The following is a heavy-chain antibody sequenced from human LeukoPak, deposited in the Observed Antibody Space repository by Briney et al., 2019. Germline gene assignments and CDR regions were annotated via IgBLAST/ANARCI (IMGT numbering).Heavy chain of an antibody. V-gene: IGHV3-48*03. Sequence: GGSLRLSCAASGFTFRSYEMNWVRQAPGKGLEWVSYISSSGSTIYYADHVKGRSTISRDTSKNTLCLQLNSLRADDTALYYCAKVLGISWYKILDYWGQGTLVTVSS. CDR3: AKVLGISWYKILDY. CDR1: GFTFRSYE. J-gene: IGHJ4*02. CDR2: ISSSGSTI. D-gene: IGHD6-13*01.